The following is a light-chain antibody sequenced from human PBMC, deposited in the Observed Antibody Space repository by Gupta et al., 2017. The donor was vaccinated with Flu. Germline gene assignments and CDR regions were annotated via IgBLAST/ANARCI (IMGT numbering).Light chain of an antibody. Sequence: SYELTQPPSASVSQGQMARLTCSGDAFPKNYAYWYQLTSGQAPRLVIYEDIKRPSGIPQRFSGSTSGALATLTISGDQVEDEGDYFCFSVDRNGNQRVFGGGTKVAVL. V-gene: IGLV3-10*01. CDR2: EDI. CDR1: AFPKNY. CDR3: FSVDRNGNQRV. J-gene: IGLJ3*02.